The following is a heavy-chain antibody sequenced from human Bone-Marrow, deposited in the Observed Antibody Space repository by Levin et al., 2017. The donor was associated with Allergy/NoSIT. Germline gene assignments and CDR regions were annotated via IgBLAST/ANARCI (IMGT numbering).Heavy chain of an antibody. V-gene: IGHV7-4-1*02. Sequence: GESLKISCQASGYSFSKYPMNWVRQAPGQGLEWMGWINTKTGDPSYAQGLTGRFVFSLDTSVSTTSLQISSLRTEDTAVYYCARQDGDESTTAFDIWGQGTMVTVSS. J-gene: IGHJ3*02. CDR2: INTKTGDP. D-gene: IGHD1-1*01. CDR1: GYSFSKYP. CDR3: ARQDGDESTTAFDI.